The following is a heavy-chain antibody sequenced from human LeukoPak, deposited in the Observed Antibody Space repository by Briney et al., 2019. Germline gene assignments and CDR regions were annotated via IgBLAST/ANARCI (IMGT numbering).Heavy chain of an antibody. D-gene: IGHD3-10*01. J-gene: IGHJ4*02. CDR2: ISSSSDYI. V-gene: IGHV3-21*01. CDR1: GFSFSSYS. Sequence: GGSLRLSCVASGFSFSSYSMNWVRQALGKGLEWVSHISSSSDYIYYAGSVKGRFTISRDNAKNSLYLQMNSLRAEDTAVYYCARYYGSGSPPFDYWGQGTLVTVSS. CDR3: ARYYGSGSPPFDY.